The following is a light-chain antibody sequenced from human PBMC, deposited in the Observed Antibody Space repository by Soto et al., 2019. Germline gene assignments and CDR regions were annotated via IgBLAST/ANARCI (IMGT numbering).Light chain of an antibody. CDR2: ENH. CDR3: QSYDGSTPVV. V-gene: IGLV6-57*01. Sequence: FVLTQPHSVSESPGKTVIISCTRSSGSIASSYVQWFQQRPGSSPTTVIYENHQRPSGVSDRFSGSVDSSSNSASLTISGLKTEDAGDYYCQSYDGSTPVVFGGGTKLTVL. CDR1: SGSIASSY. J-gene: IGLJ2*01.